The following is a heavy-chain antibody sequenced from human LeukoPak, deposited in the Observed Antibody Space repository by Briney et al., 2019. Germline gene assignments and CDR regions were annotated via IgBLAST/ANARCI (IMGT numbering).Heavy chain of an antibody. Sequence: PGGSLRLSCAASGFTFSSYGMHWVRQAPGKGLEGVAFIRYDGSNKYYADSVKGRFTISRDNSRNTLYLQMNSLRAEDTAVYYCAKDEYYYGSGSLYYMDVWGKGTTVTVSS. CDR3: AKDEYYYGSGSLYYMDV. CDR2: IRYDGSNK. V-gene: IGHV3-30*02. CDR1: GFTFSSYG. J-gene: IGHJ6*03. D-gene: IGHD3-10*01.